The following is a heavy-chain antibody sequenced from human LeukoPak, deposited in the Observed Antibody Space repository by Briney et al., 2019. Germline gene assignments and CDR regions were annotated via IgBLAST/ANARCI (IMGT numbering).Heavy chain of an antibody. CDR2: IRQDGSEK. D-gene: IGHD5-18*01. CDR3: ARGRHSYGPKPLYYYMDV. J-gene: IGHJ6*03. Sequence: GGSLRLSCAASGFTFSSYWMSWVRQDPGKGLELVANIRQDGSEKYYVDSVKGRFTISRDNAKNSLYLQMNSLRAEDTAVYYCARGRHSYGPKPLYYYMDVWGKGTTVTVSS. V-gene: IGHV3-7*04. CDR1: GFTFSSYW.